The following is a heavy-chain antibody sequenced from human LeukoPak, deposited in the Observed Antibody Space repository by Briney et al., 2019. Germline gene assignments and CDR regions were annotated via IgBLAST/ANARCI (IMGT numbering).Heavy chain of an antibody. CDR3: AREGIRTMIVVVISEGYYFDY. D-gene: IGHD3-22*01. V-gene: IGHV1-46*01. CDR1: GYTFTSYY. J-gene: IGHJ4*02. CDR2: INPSGGST. Sequence: RASVKVSCKASGYTFTSYYMHWVRQAPGQGLEWMGIINPSGGSTSYAQKFQGRVTMTRDTSTSTVYMELSSLRSEDTAVYYCAREGIRTMIVVVISEGYYFDYWGQGTLVTVSS.